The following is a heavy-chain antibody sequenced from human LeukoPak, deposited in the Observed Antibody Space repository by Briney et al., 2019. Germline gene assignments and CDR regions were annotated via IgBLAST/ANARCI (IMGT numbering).Heavy chain of an antibody. CDR2: IRYDGSNK. D-gene: IGHD2-2*01. V-gene: IGHV3-30*02. Sequence: PGGSLRLSCAASGFTFSSYGMHWVRQAPGKGLEWVAFIRYDGSNKYYADSVKGRFTISRDNSKNTLYLQMNSLRAEDTAVYYCAKGRGLPAALDYWGQGTLVTVSS. J-gene: IGHJ4*02. CDR3: AKGRGLPAALDY. CDR1: GFTFSSYG.